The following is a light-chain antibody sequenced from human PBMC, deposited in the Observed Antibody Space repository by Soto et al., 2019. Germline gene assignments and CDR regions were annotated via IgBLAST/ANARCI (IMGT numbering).Light chain of an antibody. Sequence: DIQLTQSPSFLSASVGDRVTITCRASQGISSYLAWYQQKPGKAPKLLIYAASTLQSGVPSRFSGSGSGTEFTLTISSLQPEDFATYYCEQLNSYLLLTGGGETKVEIK. V-gene: IGKV1-9*01. CDR2: AAS. J-gene: IGKJ4*01. CDR3: EQLNSYLLLT. CDR1: QGISSY.